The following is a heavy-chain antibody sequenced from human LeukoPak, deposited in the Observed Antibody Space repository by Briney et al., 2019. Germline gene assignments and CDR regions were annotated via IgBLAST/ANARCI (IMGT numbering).Heavy chain of an antibody. CDR3: AGARYELEGLNYNWFDP. D-gene: IGHD1-1*01. Sequence: SVRVSCKASGATVSSYVISWGREAPRHGLECRGGIIPIFVIANYAQKFPGRVTITADESTSTAYMELSRLRSEEPAVYYCAGARYELEGLNYNWFDPWGQGSLVTVSS. CDR2: IIPIFVIA. V-gene: IGHV1-69*01. J-gene: IGHJ5*01. CDR1: GATVSSYV.